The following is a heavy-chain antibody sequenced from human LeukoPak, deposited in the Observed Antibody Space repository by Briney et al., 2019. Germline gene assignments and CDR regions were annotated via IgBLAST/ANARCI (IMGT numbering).Heavy chain of an antibody. D-gene: IGHD5-18*01. Sequence: SETLSLTCTVSGGSISSYYWSWIRQPPGKELEWIGYIYYSGSTNYNPSLKSRVTISVDTSKNQFSLKLSSVTAADTAVYYCARAHSSGAFDIWGQGTMVTVSS. CDR1: GGSISSYY. V-gene: IGHV4-59*01. CDR2: IYYSGST. CDR3: ARAHSSGAFDI. J-gene: IGHJ3*02.